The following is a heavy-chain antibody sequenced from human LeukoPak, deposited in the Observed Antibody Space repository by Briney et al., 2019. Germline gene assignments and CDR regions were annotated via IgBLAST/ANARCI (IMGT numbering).Heavy chain of an antibody. CDR3: ARIGGNYDFWSGYYAKYYYYGMDV. D-gene: IGHD3-3*01. CDR2: INHSGST. J-gene: IGHJ6*02. CDR1: GVSFSGYY. Sequence: SETLSLTCAVYGVSFSGYYWSWIRQPPGKGLEWIGEINHSGSTNYNPSLKSRVTISVDTSKNQFSLKLSSVTAADTAVYYCARIGGNYDFWSGYYAKYYYYGMDVWGQGTTVTVSS. V-gene: IGHV4-34*01.